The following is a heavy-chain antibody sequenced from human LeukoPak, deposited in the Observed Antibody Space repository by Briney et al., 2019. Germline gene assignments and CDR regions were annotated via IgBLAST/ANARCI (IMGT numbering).Heavy chain of an antibody. Sequence: HPGGSLRLSCVASGFTFSNSWMHWVRQAPGKGLVWVARINSDESSTTYADSVKGRFTISRDNAKNTLYLQMNSLRVDDTAEYYCTRAYQQHLINWFDPWGQGTLVTVSS. CDR1: GFTFSNSW. V-gene: IGHV3-74*03. CDR3: TRAYQQHLINWFDP. CDR2: INSDESST. J-gene: IGHJ5*02. D-gene: IGHD6-13*01.